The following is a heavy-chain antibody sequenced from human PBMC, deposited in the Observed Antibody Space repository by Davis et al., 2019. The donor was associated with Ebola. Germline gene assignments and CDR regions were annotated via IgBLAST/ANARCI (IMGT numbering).Heavy chain of an antibody. V-gene: IGHV1-18*01. D-gene: IGHD3-3*02. Sequence: ASVKVSCKASGYTFTSYGISWVRQAPGQGLEWMGWISAYNGNTNYAQKLQGRVTMTTDTSTSTAYMELRSLRSDDTAVYYCARDLRRIFGVVPYYYGMDVWGQGTTVTVSS. CDR3: ARDLRRIFGVVPYYYGMDV. J-gene: IGHJ6*02. CDR2: ISAYNGNT. CDR1: GYTFTSYG.